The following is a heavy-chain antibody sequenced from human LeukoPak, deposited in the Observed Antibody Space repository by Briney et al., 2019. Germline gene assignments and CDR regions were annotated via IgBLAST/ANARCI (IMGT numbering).Heavy chain of an antibody. V-gene: IGHV3-33*01. Sequence: GRSLRLSCAASGFTFNSYGMHWVRQAPGKGLEWVAVIWNDGSDKYYADSVKGRFTISRDNSKNTVHLQLNSLRAEDTAIYHCARDIDPGYSYGYWDHWGQGTLVTVSS. CDR1: GFTFNSYG. J-gene: IGHJ4*02. CDR2: IWNDGSDK. CDR3: ARDIDPGYSYGYWDH. D-gene: IGHD5-18*01.